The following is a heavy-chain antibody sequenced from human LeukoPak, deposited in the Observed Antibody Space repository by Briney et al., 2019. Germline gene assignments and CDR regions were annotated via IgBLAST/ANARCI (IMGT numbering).Heavy chain of an antibody. CDR1: GGSISSHY. CDR3: ARGGVGYYDSSGFPDY. V-gene: IGHV4-59*08. J-gene: IGHJ4*02. CDR2: IYYSGST. D-gene: IGHD3-22*01. Sequence: PSETLSLTCIVSGGSISSHYWSWIRQPPGKGLECIGNIYYSGSTNYNPTLKSRVTISIDTPKNQFSLKLSSVTAADTAVYYCARGGVGYYDSSGFPDYWGQGTLVTVSS.